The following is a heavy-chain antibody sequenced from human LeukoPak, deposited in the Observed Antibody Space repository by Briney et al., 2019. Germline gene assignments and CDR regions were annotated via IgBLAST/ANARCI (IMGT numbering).Heavy chain of an antibody. Sequence: GGSLRLSCAASGFTFSSYGMHWVRQAPGKGLEWVADIWYDGSNKYYADSVKGRFTISRDNSKNTLYLQMNSLRAEDTAVYYCARETEGYCSGGSCYYYYYYYGMDVWGQGTTVTVSS. CDR2: IWYDGSNK. V-gene: IGHV3-33*01. CDR3: ARETEGYCSGGSCYYYYYYYGMDV. J-gene: IGHJ6*02. D-gene: IGHD2-15*01. CDR1: GFTFSSYG.